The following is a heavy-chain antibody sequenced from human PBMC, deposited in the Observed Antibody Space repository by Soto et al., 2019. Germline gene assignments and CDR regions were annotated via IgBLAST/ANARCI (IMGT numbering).Heavy chain of an antibody. J-gene: IGHJ5*02. D-gene: IGHD2-21*01. CDR1: GDSITSINNN. V-gene: IGHV4-39*01. Sequence: PSETLALTCPVSGDSITSINNNWGWIRQPPGMGLEWISNIFYDGSTFYNPSLKSRVAMSIDTSKNQFSLNLTSVTATDTAVYCCTTVVIARSRHMDIAPGGQGLTVTVSS. CDR2: IFYDGST. CDR3: TTVVIARSRHMDIAP.